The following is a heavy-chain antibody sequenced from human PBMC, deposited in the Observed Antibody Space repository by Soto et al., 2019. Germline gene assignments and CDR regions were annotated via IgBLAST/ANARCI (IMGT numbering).Heavy chain of an antibody. CDR1: GDSISSGYY. CDR2: IYYSAST. CDR3: ARQRTSVVTQAYFDS. J-gene: IGHJ4*02. V-gene: IGHV4-38-2*01. D-gene: IGHD2-21*02. Sequence: SETLSLTCAVSGDSISSGYYWGWIRQPPGKGLEWIGSIYYSASTYNNPSLKSRVSMSVDTSKNQFSLKLRSVTAADTALYYCARQRTSVVTQAYFDSWGQGSLVTVSS.